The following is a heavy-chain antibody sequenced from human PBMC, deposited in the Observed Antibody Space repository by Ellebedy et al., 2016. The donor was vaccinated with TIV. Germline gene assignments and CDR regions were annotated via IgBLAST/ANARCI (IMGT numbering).Heavy chain of an antibody. CDR2: ISSSGSNT. D-gene: IGHD2-15*01. CDR3: ARDRYCSGGSCYPYYYGMDV. V-gene: IGHV3-11*04. J-gene: IGHJ6*02. Sequence: PGGSLRLSCAASGFTFSDYYMTWIRQAPGKGLEWASHISSSGSNTYYADSVMGRFTISRDNAKNSLYLQMNSLRAEDTAVYYCARDRYCSGGSCYPYYYGMDVWGQGTTVTVSS. CDR1: GFTFSDYY.